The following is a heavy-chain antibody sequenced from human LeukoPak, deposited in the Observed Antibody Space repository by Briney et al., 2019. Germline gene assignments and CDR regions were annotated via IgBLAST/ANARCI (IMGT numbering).Heavy chain of an antibody. CDR2: FGPEDGET. Sequence: ASVKVSCKVSGYTLTELSMHWVRQAPGKGLEWMGGFGPEDGETIYAQKFQGRVTMTEDTSTDTAYMELSSLRSEDTAVYYCATPETSVSGSYYSYWGQGTLVIVSS. CDR1: GYTLTELS. J-gene: IGHJ4*02. CDR3: ATPETSVSGSYYSY. V-gene: IGHV1-24*01. D-gene: IGHD1-26*01.